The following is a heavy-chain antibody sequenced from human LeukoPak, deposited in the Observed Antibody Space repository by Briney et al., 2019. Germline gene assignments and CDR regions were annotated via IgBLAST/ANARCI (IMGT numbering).Heavy chain of an antibody. J-gene: IGHJ3*02. CDR3: ARGGTGTASSRAFDI. D-gene: IGHD1-7*01. Sequence: GGSLRLSCAASEFTFSIYAMSWVRQAPGKGLEWVSSISGSAATTYYVDSVKGRFTISRDNSKNTLYLQINTLTADDTAVYYCARGGTGTASSRAFDIWGQGTMVTVSS. CDR1: EFTFSIYA. V-gene: IGHV3-23*01. CDR2: ISGSAATT.